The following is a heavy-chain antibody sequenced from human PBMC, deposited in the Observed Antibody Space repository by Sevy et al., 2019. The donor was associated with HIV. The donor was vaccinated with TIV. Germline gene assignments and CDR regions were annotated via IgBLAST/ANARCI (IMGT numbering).Heavy chain of an antibody. D-gene: IGHD6-19*01. CDR3: AKDTADSSGWYVLDY. Sequence: GGSLRLSCAASGFTFDDYAMHWVRQAPGKGLEWVSGISWNSGSIGYADSVKGRFTISRDNAKNSLYLQMNSLRAEDTALYYCAKDTADSSGWYVLDYWGQGTLVTVSS. J-gene: IGHJ4*02. V-gene: IGHV3-9*01. CDR1: GFTFDDYA. CDR2: ISWNSGSI.